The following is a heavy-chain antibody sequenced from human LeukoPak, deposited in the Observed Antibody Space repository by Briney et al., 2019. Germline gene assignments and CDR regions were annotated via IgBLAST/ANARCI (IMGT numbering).Heavy chain of an antibody. CDR2: IPGDGDRT. J-gene: IGHJ4*02. V-gene: IGHV3-43*02. CDR1: GFTFDDYA. CDR3: AKGVNHYDSSGYYYYFDY. Sequence: GGSLGLSCVASGFTFDDYAMHWVRQGPGKGLEWVSLIPGDGDRTYYADSVKGRFTISRDNSKNSLYLQMNSLRTEDTALYYCAKGVNHYDSSGYYYYFDYWGQGTLVTVSS. D-gene: IGHD3-22*01.